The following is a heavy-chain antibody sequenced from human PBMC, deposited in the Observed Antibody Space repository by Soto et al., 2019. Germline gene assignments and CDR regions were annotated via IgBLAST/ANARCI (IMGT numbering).Heavy chain of an antibody. CDR2: ISSSSSYI. D-gene: IGHD6-19*01. J-gene: IGHJ4*02. Sequence: EVQLVESGGALVKPGGSLRLSCAASGFTFDSYSMHWVRQAPGEGLEWVSSISSSSSYIYYADSVKGRFTISRDNAKNSLYLLMSSLRAEDTAVYYCASVRVPVAVPYYFDYWGLGTLVTVSS. CDR1: GFTFDSYS. CDR3: ASVRVPVAVPYYFDY. V-gene: IGHV3-21*01.